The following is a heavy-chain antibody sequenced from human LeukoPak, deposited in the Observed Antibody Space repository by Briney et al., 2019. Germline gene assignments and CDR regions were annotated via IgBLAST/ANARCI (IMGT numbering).Heavy chain of an antibody. CDR1: GFTFSSSA. J-gene: IGHJ4*02. CDR3: AKLPGRAADY. Sequence: GGSLRLSCAASGFTFSSSAMSWVRQVPGKGLEWVSGISDSGGGTYYADSVKGRFTISRDNSKNTLYLQMNSLRAEDTAVYYCAKLPGRAADYWGQGTLVTVSS. V-gene: IGHV3-23*01. CDR2: ISDSGGGT.